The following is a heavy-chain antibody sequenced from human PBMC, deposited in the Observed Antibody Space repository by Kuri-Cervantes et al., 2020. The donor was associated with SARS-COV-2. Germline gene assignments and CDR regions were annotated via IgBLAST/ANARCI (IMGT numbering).Heavy chain of an antibody. CDR1: GFTFSSYS. Sequence: GESLKISCAASGFTFSSYSMNWVRQAPGKGLEWVSSISSSSSYIYYADSVKGRFTISRDNAKNSLYLQMNSLRAEDTAVYYCARDHCCSTSCYLWGQGTMVTVSS. D-gene: IGHD2-2*01. V-gene: IGHV3-21*01. J-gene: IGHJ3*01. CDR2: ISSSSSYI. CDR3: ARDHCCSTSCYL.